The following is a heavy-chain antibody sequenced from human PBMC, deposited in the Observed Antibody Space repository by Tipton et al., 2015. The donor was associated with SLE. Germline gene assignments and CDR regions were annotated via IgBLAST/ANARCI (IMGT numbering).Heavy chain of an antibody. CDR3: AGGTGAYFDH. CDR1: GFPFTNAW. D-gene: IGHD3-16*01. CDR2: IRADGSNK. V-gene: IGHV3-30*02. Sequence: SLRLSCTVSGFPFTNAWMSWVRQAPGKGLEWVAFIRADGSNKDYADSVKGRFTISRDNSKNTLYLQMNRLRVEDTAVYYCAGGTGAYFDHWGQGTLVTVSS. J-gene: IGHJ4*02.